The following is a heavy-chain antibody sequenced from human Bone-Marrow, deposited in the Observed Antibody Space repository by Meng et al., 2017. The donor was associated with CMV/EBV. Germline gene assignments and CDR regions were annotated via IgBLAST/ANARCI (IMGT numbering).Heavy chain of an antibody. D-gene: IGHD3-3*01. CDR3: ARDARFLECPDY. J-gene: IGHJ4*02. CDR1: GFTFSSYA. V-gene: IGHV3-30-3*01. CDR2: ISYDGSNK. Sequence: GESLKISCAASGFTFSSYAMHWVRQAPGKGLEWVAVISYDGSNKYYADSVKGRFTISRDNSKNTLYLQMNSLRAEDTAVYYCARDARFLECPDYWGQGKLVTFSS.